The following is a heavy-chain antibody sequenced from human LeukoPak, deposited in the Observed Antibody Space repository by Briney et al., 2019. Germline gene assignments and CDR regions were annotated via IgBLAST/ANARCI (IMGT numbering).Heavy chain of an antibody. CDR1: GYTFTSYD. Sequence: ASVKVSCKASGYTFTSYDINWVRQATGQGLEWMGWMNPNSGNTGYAQKFQGRVTMTRNTSISTAYMELRSLRSDDTAVYYCARDWKSRRPRGPAHPFGVVSDYWGQGTLVTVSS. V-gene: IGHV1-8*01. CDR2: MNPNSGNT. D-gene: IGHD3-3*01. J-gene: IGHJ4*02. CDR3: ARDWKSRRPRGPAHPFGVVSDY.